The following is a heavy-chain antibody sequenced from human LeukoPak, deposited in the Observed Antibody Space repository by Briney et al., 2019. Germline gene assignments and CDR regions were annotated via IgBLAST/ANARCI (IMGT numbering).Heavy chain of an antibody. CDR1: GGSISSGGYY. Sequence: SETLSLTCTVSGGSISSGGYYWSWIRQHPGKGLEWIGHIYYSGSTYYNPSLKSRVTISVDTSKNQFSLKLSSVTAADTAVYYCARDRITMVREYYYYYGMDVWGQGTTVTVSS. CDR2: IYYSGST. D-gene: IGHD3-10*01. V-gene: IGHV4-31*03. J-gene: IGHJ6*02. CDR3: ARDRITMVREYYYYYGMDV.